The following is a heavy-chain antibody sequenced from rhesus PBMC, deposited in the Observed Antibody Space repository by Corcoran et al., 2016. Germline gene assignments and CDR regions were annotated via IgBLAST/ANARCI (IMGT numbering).Heavy chain of an antibody. J-gene: IGHJ4*01. CDR1: GFTVSSYW. D-gene: IGHD3-16*01. V-gene: IGHV3-11*01. CDR3: TRGGSYYYPYFDY. Sequence: EVQLAEAGGGLGQPGGSLRLSCAASGFTVSSYWMSWVRQAPGKGLEWLSDIYGSTMYYGDSVKGRFTVSRDNAKNSLYLQMNSLRAEDTAVYYCTRGGSYYYPYFDYWGQGVLVTVSS. CDR2: IYGSTM.